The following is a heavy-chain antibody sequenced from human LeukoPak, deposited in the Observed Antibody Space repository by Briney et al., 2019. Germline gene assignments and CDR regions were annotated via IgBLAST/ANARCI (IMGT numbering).Heavy chain of an antibody. CDR2: FDPEDGET. J-gene: IGHJ4*02. D-gene: IGHD6-19*01. Sequence: GASVKFSCKVSGYTLTELSMHWVRQAPGKGLEWMGGFDPEDGETIYAQKFQGRVTMTEDTSTDTAYMELSSLRSEDTAVYYCATVRAVAGPGVYYFDYWGQGTLVTVSS. V-gene: IGHV1-24*01. CDR3: ATVRAVAGPGVYYFDY. CDR1: GYTLTELS.